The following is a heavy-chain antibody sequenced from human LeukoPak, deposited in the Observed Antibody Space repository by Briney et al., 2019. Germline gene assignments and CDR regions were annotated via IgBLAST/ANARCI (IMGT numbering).Heavy chain of an antibody. Sequence: PSETLSLTCAVYGGSFSGYYWSWIRQPPGKGREWIGEINHSGSTNYNPSLKSRVTISVDTSKNQFSLKLSSVTAADTAVYYCARGPRIDPYSSGWYGWFDPWGQGTLVTVSS. D-gene: IGHD6-19*01. CDR2: INHSGST. CDR3: ARGPRIDPYSSGWYGWFDP. V-gene: IGHV4-34*01. CDR1: GGSFSGYY. J-gene: IGHJ5*02.